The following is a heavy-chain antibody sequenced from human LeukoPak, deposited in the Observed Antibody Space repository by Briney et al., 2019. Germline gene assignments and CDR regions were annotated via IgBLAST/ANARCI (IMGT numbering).Heavy chain of an antibody. D-gene: IGHD6-13*01. Sequence: SETLSLTCTVSGGYIRSYYWSWIRQPPGKGLEWIGYIYYSGGTNYNPSLKSRVTISVDTSKKQLSLKLSSVTAADTAVYYCARVYYSSSYDYWYFDLWGRGTLVTVSS. CDR3: ARVYYSSSYDYWYFDL. V-gene: IGHV4-59*01. CDR2: IYYSGGT. J-gene: IGHJ2*01. CDR1: GGYIRSYY.